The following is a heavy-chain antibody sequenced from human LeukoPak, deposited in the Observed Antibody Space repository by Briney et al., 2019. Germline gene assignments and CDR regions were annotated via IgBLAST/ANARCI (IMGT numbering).Heavy chain of an antibody. Sequence: NPSGTLSLTCAVSGVSISSGGYSWSWIRQPPGKGLEWIGYIYHSGSTYYNPSLKSRVTISVDRSKNQFSLKLSSVTAADTAVYYCARGGDYETYYFDYWGQGTLVTVSS. V-gene: IGHV4-30-2*01. CDR2: IYHSGST. CDR3: ARGGDYETYYFDY. D-gene: IGHD4-17*01. J-gene: IGHJ4*02. CDR1: GVSISSGGYS.